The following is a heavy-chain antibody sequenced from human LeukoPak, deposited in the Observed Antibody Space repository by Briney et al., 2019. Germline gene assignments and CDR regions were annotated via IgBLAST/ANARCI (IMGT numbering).Heavy chain of an antibody. CDR3: ARNKRPGHWFDP. Sequence: KPSETLSLTSTVSGGSISSSSYYWGWIRQPPGKGLEWIGSIYYSGSTYYNPSLKSRVTISVDTSKNQFSLKLSSVTAADTAVYYCARNKRPGHWFDPWGQGTLVTVSS. CDR1: GGSISSSSYY. J-gene: IGHJ5*02. V-gene: IGHV4-39*07. CDR2: IYYSGST.